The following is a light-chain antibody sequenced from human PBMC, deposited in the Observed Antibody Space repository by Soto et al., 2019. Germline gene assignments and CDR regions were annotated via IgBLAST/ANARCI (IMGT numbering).Light chain of an antibody. CDR1: QSVSSN. V-gene: IGKV3-15*01. CDR3: QHYESLPLT. Sequence: IGTMPSPATLSVSPGARATLSCRASQSVSSNLAWYQQKPGQAPRLLIYGASTRATGIPARFSGSGSGTGFTFTISSLQPEDFATYYCQHYESLPLTFGQGTRLAIK. J-gene: IGKJ5*01. CDR2: GAS.